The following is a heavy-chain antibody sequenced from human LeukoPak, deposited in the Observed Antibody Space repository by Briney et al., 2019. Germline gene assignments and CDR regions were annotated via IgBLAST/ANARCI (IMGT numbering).Heavy chain of an antibody. CDR2: IYYSGST. Sequence: GSLRLSCAASGFTFSDYYMSWIRQPPGKGLEWIGSIYYSGSTYYNPSLKGRVTISVDTSKNQFSLKLSSVTAADTAVYYCARGGTPNYYYYYMDVWGKGTTVTVSS. J-gene: IGHJ6*03. V-gene: IGHV4-38-2*01. CDR1: GFTFSDYY. CDR3: ARGGTPNYYYYYMDV. D-gene: IGHD1-1*01.